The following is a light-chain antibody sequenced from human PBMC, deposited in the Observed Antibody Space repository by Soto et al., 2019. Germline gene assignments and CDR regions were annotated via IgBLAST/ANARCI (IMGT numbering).Light chain of an antibody. CDR3: QQYHNWPPT. V-gene: IGKV3-15*01. CDR1: QSVGSN. CDR2: DAS. J-gene: IGKJ5*01. Sequence: EIVMTQSPATLSVSPGERATLSCRASQSVGSNLAWYQQKPGQAPRLLISDASTRATFSARFSGSGSGTEFTLTISSLQSEDFAVYYCQQYHNWPPTFGQGTRLEIK.